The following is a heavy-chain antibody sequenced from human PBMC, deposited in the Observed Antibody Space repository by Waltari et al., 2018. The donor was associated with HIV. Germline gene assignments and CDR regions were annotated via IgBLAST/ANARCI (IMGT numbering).Heavy chain of an antibody. CDR1: ASSISSNYY. Sequence: QVQLQESGPRLVKASETLSLTCTVSASSISSNYYWGWIRQPPGKGLRWIGSIFRTGTTYYNPSLKSRVTISADLSKNQFSLKLTSVSAADTAVYYCARDQDYYDSSGYTCYAFDIWGQGTSVTVSS. CDR2: IFRTGTT. V-gene: IGHV4-38-2*02. CDR3: ARDQDYYDSSGYTCYAFDI. D-gene: IGHD3-22*01. J-gene: IGHJ3*02.